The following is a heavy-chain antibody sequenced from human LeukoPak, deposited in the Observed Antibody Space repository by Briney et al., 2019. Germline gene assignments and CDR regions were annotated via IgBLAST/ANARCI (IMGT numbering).Heavy chain of an antibody. CDR2: ISYDGNTI. V-gene: IGHV3-30*18. CDR1: GFSFSSYG. CDR3: AKDLSVVGAHDSFDV. Sequence: PGRSLRLSYAASGFSFSSYGMHWVRQAPGKGLEWLTVISYDGNTIYYADSVKGRFTISRDNSKNTLYLQMNSLRIEDTAVYYCAKDLSVVGAHDSFDVWGQGTMVTVSS. D-gene: IGHD1-26*01. J-gene: IGHJ3*01.